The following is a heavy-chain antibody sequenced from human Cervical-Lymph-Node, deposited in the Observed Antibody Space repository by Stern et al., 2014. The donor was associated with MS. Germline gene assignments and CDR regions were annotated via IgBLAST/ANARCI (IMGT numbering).Heavy chain of an antibody. CDR1: GFTFSSYA. D-gene: IGHD1-1*01. J-gene: IGHJ5*02. CDR3: ARDRYNWNDFNWFDP. Sequence: QVQLMQSGGGVVQPGRSLRLSCAASGFTFSSYAMHWVRQAPGKGLEWVAVISYDGSNKYYADSVKGRFTNSRDNSKNTLYLQMNSLRAEDTAVYYCARDRYNWNDFNWFDPWGQGTLVTVSS. V-gene: IGHV3-30*01. CDR2: ISYDGSNK.